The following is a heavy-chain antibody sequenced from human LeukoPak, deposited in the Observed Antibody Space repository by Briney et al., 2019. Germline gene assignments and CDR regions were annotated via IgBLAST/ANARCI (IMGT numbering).Heavy chain of an antibody. CDR2: IYYSGST. J-gene: IGHJ4*02. CDR1: GGSISSSSYY. CDR3: ARLGYSYGPYNFDY. D-gene: IGHD5-18*01. V-gene: IGHV4-39*01. Sequence: PSETLSLTCTVSGGSISSSSYYWGWIRQPPGKGLEWIGSIYYSGSTYYNPSLKSRVTISVDTSKNQFSLKLSSVTAADTAVYYCARLGYSYGPYNFDYWGQGTLVTVSS.